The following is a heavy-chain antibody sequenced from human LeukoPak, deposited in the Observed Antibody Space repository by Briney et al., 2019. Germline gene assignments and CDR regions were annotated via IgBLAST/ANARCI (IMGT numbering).Heavy chain of an antibody. CDR3: ATFADIVVVPAAIPRFS. V-gene: IGHV4-38-2*01. Sequence: SETLSLTCAVSGYSISSGYYWGWIRQPPGKGLEWIGSIYHSGSTYYNPSLKSRVTISVDTSKNQFSLKPSSVTAADTAVYYCATFADIVVVPAAIPRFSWGQGTLVTVSS. CDR2: IYHSGST. J-gene: IGHJ4*02. D-gene: IGHD2-2*01. CDR1: GYSISSGYY.